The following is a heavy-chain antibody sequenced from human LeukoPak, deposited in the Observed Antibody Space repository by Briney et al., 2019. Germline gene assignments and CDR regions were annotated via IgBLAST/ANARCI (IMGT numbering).Heavy chain of an antibody. Sequence: SETLSLTCTVSGDSISKYYWSWIRQPPGKGLEYLGYIYYGGSTHYNPSLKSRVTISLDTPRNQFSLKLTSLAAADTAVYYCARDAGGDSSFDYWGQGTLVSVSS. D-gene: IGHD4-17*01. J-gene: IGHJ4*02. CDR3: ARDAGGDSSFDY. CDR1: GDSISKYY. CDR2: IYYGGST. V-gene: IGHV4-59*01.